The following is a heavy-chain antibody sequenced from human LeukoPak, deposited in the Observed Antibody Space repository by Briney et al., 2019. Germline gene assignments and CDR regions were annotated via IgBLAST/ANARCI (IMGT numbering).Heavy chain of an antibody. J-gene: IGHJ4*02. Sequence: ASVKVSCKASGYTFTSYDINWVRQATGQGLEWMGWMNPNSGNTGNAQKFQGRVTMTRNTSMSTAYMVLSSLRSEDTAVYYCARGRRDSRQFDYWGQGTLVTVSS. CDR2: MNPNSGNT. CDR3: ARGRRDSRQFDY. V-gene: IGHV1-8*01. D-gene: IGHD3-10*01. CDR1: GYTFTSYD.